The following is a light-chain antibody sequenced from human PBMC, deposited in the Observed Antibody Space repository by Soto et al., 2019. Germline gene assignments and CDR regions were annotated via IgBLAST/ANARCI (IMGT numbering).Light chain of an antibody. CDR3: QQRSNRPRFT. Sequence: DIQMTQSPSSLSASVGDRVTITCQASQDISNYLNWYQQKPGKAPKLLIYDASNLETGVPSRFSGSGSGTDFTLSISSLEPEDFAVYYCQQRSNRPRFTFGPGTKVDIK. J-gene: IGKJ3*01. CDR2: DAS. V-gene: IGKV1-33*01. CDR1: QDISNY.